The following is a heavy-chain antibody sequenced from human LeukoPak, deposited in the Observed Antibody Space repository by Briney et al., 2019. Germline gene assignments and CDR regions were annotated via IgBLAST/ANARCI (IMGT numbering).Heavy chain of an antibody. Sequence: GGSLRLSCAASGFTFSNFAMSWVRQAPGKGLEWVSTIHGSGGSTYYADSVKGRFTISRDNSKNTLFLQMNSLRVEDTAAYYCVKGCGVSCCSGLQNWGQGTLVTVSS. CDR1: GFTFSNFA. J-gene: IGHJ4*02. V-gene: IGHV3-23*01. D-gene: IGHD2-15*01. CDR2: IHGSGGST. CDR3: VKGCGVSCCSGLQN.